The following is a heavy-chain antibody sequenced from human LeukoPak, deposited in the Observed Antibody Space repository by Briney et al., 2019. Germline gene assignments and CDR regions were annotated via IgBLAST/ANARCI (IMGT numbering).Heavy chain of an antibody. Sequence: SETLSLTCAVSGGSISSSNWWSWVRQPPGKGLEWIGEIYHSGSTNYNPSLKSRVTISVDKSKNQFSLKLSPVTAADTAVHYCARVFHRAATFRLLIWFDPWGQGTLVTVSS. D-gene: IGHD2-15*01. CDR2: IYHSGST. J-gene: IGHJ5*02. V-gene: IGHV4-4*02. CDR1: GGSISSSNW. CDR3: ARVFHRAATFRLLIWFDP.